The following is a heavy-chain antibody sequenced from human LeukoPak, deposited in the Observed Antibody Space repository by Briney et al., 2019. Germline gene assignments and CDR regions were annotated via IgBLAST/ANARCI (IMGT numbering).Heavy chain of an antibody. CDR1: GYTFTSYG. J-gene: IGHJ6*03. D-gene: IGHD2-15*01. Sequence: ASVKVSCKASGYTFTSYGISWVRRAPGQGLEWMGWISAYNGNTNYAQKLQGRVTMTTDTSTSTAYMELRSLRSDDTAVYYCARDQVVVVAATHYYYYMDVWGKGTTVTVSS. V-gene: IGHV1-18*01. CDR2: ISAYNGNT. CDR3: ARDQVVVVAATHYYYYMDV.